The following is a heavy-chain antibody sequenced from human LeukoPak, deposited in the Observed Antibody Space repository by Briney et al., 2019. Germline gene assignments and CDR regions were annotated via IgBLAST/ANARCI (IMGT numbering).Heavy chain of an antibody. Sequence: SETLSLTCTVSGGSISSSSYYWGWIRQPPGKGLEWIGSIHYSGSTNYNPSLKSRVTISADTSKNQFSLKLYSVTAADTAVYYCATRKLGNDYWGQGTLVTVSS. CDR2: IHYSGST. CDR3: ATRKLGNDY. CDR1: GGSISSSSYY. J-gene: IGHJ4*02. V-gene: IGHV4-39*07. D-gene: IGHD7-27*01.